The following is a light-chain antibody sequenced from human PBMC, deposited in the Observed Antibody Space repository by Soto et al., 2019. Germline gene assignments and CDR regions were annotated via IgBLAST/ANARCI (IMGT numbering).Light chain of an antibody. CDR2: GAS. V-gene: IGKV3-20*01. Sequence: EIVLTQSPGTLSLSPGERATLSCRASQSVSSNYLAWYQQKPGQAPRLLIYGASTRATGIPDRFSGSGSGTDFTLTINRLEPEDFAVYYCQRYGSSTRALTFGGGTKVEIK. J-gene: IGKJ4*01. CDR3: QRYGSSTRALT. CDR1: QSVSSNY.